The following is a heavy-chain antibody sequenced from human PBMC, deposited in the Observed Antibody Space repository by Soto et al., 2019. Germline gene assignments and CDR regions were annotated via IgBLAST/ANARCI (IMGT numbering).Heavy chain of an antibody. CDR1: GYTFTSYG. CDR2: ISAYNGNT. Sequence: GASVTVSCKASGYTFTSYGMSWVRQAPNQGLEWMGWISAYNGNTNYAQRLQGRVTMTTDTSTSTAYMELRSLRSDDTAVYYCARVLGYCSSTSCRAGGFDPWGQGTLVTVSS. CDR3: ARVLGYCSSTSCRAGGFDP. V-gene: IGHV1-18*01. J-gene: IGHJ5*02. D-gene: IGHD2-2*01.